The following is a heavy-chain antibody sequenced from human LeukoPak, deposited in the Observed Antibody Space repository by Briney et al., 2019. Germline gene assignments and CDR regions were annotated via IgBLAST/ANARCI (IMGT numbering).Heavy chain of an antibody. D-gene: IGHD5-24*01. CDR3: ARASDPWLQLT. J-gene: IGHJ5*02. CDR1: GFTFSNYW. CDR2: IKQDGSEK. V-gene: IGHV3-7*05. Sequence: GGSLRLSCAASGFTFSNYWMIWVSQAPGKGLEWVGNIKQDGSEKRYADSVRGRFSISRDNAQTSLYLQMNSLRAEDTAVYYCARASDPWLQLTWGQGTLVTVSS.